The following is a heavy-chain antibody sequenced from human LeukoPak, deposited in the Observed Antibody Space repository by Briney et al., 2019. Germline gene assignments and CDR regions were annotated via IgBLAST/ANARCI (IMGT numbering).Heavy chain of an antibody. CDR3: ARDFFNYYGSGSYSIHGMDV. J-gene: IGHJ6*02. CDR1: GGSISSSSYY. Sequence: PSETLSLTCTVSGGSISSSSYYWGCIRQPAGKGLEWIGRIYTSGSTNYNPSLKSRVTMPVDTSKNQFSLKLSSLTAADTAVYYCARDFFNYYGSGSYSIHGMDVWGQGITVIVSS. CDR2: IYTSGST. V-gene: IGHV4-61*02. D-gene: IGHD3-10*01.